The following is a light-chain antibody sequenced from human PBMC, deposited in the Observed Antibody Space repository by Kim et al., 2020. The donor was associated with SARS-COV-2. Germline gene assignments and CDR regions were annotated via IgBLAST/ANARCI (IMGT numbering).Light chain of an antibody. Sequence: VSVAPRKTARITCGGNNIGSKSVHWYQQKPGQAPVLVIYYDSDRPSGIPERFAGSNSGNTATLTISRVEAGDEADYYCQVCDSGVVFGGGTQLTVL. CDR2: YDS. CDR1: NIGSKS. V-gene: IGLV3-21*04. J-gene: IGLJ2*01. CDR3: QVCDSGVV.